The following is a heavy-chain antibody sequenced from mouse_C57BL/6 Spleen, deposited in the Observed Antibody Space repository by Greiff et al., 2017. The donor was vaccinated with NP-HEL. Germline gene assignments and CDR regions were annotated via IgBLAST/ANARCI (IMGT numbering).Heavy chain of an antibody. CDR3: ARKGNYYGSSPYYFDY. J-gene: IGHJ2*01. CDR1: GYTFTSYW. Sequence: QVQLQQSGAELVKPGASVKLSCKASGYTFTSYWMQWVKQRPGQGLEWIGEIDPSDSYTNYNQKFKGKATLTVDTSSSTAYMQLSSLTSEDSAVYYCARKGNYYGSSPYYFDYWGQGTTLTVSS. D-gene: IGHD1-1*01. V-gene: IGHV1-50*01. CDR2: IDPSDSYT.